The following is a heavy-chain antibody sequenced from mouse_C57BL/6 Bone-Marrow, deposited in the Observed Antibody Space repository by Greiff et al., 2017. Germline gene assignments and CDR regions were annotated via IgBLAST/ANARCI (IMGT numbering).Heavy chain of an antibody. CDR2: ISDGGSYT. CDR3: ARDTRGFAY. Sequence: DVMLVESGGGLVKPGGSLKLSCAASGFTFSSYAMSWVRQTPEKRLEWVATISDGGSYTYYPDNVKGRFTISRDNAKNNLYLQMRHLKSEDTAMYYCARDTRGFAYWGQGTLVTVSA. J-gene: IGHJ3*01. CDR1: GFTFSSYA. V-gene: IGHV5-4*01.